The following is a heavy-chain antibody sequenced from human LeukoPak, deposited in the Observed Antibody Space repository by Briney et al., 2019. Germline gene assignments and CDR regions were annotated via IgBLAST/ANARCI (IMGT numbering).Heavy chain of an antibody. CDR1: GYSLSSAYY. J-gene: IGHJ4*02. CDR3: ARATLDN. CDR2: IFYSGKT. V-gene: IGHV4-38-2*01. Sequence: SETLSLTCAVSGYSLSSAYYWGWIRPPPGKGVEGGGSIFYSGKTSYNPSLQSRVTISVDKSKNKLSMKLSSVTADDGAVYYCARATLDNWGQGNLFTVSS.